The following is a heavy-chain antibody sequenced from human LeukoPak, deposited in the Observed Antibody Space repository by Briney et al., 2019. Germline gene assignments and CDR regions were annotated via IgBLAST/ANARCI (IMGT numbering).Heavy chain of an antibody. D-gene: IGHD2-2*01. V-gene: IGHV3-23*01. CDR3: AKNPYCSSTSCYWEDV. Sequence: GGSLRLSCAASGFTFSSYAMSWVRQAPGKGLEWVSAISGSGGSTYYADSVKGRFTISRDNSKNTLYLQVNSLRAEDTAVYYCAKNPYCSSTSCYWEDVWGKGTTVTVSS. CDR1: GFTFSSYA. J-gene: IGHJ6*04. CDR2: ISGSGGST.